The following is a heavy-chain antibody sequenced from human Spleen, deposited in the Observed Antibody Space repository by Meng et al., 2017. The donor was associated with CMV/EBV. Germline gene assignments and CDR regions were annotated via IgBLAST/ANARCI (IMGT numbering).Heavy chain of an antibody. CDR2: IHYSGST. CDR3: ARDHSVGDAFDI. CDR1: GGSINSYY. V-gene: IGHV4-59*12. Sequence: SETLSLTCIVSGGSINSYYWSWMRQPPGKGLEWIGNIHYSGSTYYNPSLKSRVTISVDTSKNQFSLKLSSVTAADTAVYYCARDHSVGDAFDIWGQGTMVTVSS. D-gene: IGHD5/OR15-5a*01. J-gene: IGHJ3*02.